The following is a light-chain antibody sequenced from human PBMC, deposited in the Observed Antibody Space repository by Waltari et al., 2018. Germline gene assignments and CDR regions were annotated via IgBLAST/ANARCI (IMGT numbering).Light chain of an antibody. J-gene: IGLJ3*02. V-gene: IGLV1-44*01. CDR3: AAWEDRLNGWV. CDR1: SPNIGSNI. CDR2: GNN. Sequence: QSVLTQPPSASGTPGQRVTISCSGSSPNIGSNIVNWYQHLPGTAPKLLIYGNNKRPSGISDRFSGSKSGTSASRAISGLQSEDEADYFCAAWEDRLNGWVFGGGTKLTVL.